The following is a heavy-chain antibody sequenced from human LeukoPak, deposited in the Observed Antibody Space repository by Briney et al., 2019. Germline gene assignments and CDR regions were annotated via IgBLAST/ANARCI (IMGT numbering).Heavy chain of an antibody. J-gene: IGHJ4*02. V-gene: IGHV3-21*01. CDR2: INSSSSYI. CDR1: GFTLSSYS. CDR3: ARDPALVAATPYYFDY. D-gene: IGHD2-15*01. Sequence: GGSLRISRGASGFTLSSYSKKLVRQAPGEGLELGSSINSSSSYIYYADSVKGRFTISRDNAKNSLYLQMNSLRAEDTAVYYCARDPALVAATPYYFDYWGQGTLVTVSS.